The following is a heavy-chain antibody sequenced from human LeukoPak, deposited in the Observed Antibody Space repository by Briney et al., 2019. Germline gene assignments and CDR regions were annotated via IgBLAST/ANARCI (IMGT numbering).Heavy chain of an antibody. CDR3: AKDIYYDSSGYFDY. V-gene: IGHV3-9*01. J-gene: IGHJ4*02. Sequence: GGSLRLSCAASGFTFDDYAMHWVRQAPGKGLEWVSGISWNSGSIGYADSVKGRFTTSRDNAKNSLYLQMNSLRAEDTALYYCAKDIYYDSSGYFDYWGQGTLVTVSS. CDR2: ISWNSGSI. D-gene: IGHD3-22*01. CDR1: GFTFDDYA.